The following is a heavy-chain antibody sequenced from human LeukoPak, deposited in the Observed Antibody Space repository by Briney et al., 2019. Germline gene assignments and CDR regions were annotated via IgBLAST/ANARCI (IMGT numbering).Heavy chain of an antibody. V-gene: IGHV3-74*01. Sequence: PGGSLRLSCGASGFTFSSYWMHWVRQAPGKGLVWISRINSDGSTTSYADSVNGRFTISRDNAKNTLYLQMNSLRAEDTAVYYCARGNYYGQDYWGQGTLVTVSS. D-gene: IGHD3-10*01. CDR2: INSDGSTT. CDR3: ARGNYYGQDY. J-gene: IGHJ4*02. CDR1: GFTFSSYW.